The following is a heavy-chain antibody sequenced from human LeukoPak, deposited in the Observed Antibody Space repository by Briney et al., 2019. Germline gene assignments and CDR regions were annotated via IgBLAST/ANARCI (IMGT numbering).Heavy chain of an antibody. CDR1: GFTFSSYW. Sequence: PGGSLRLSCAASGFTFSSYWMSWVRQAPGKGLEWVSGISNSGGSTYYADSVKGRFTISRDNSKNTLYLQMNSLRAEDTALYYCAKVQERESRLDSWGQGTLVTVSS. V-gene: IGHV3-23*01. CDR2: ISNSGGST. D-gene: IGHD1-1*01. CDR3: AKVQERESRLDS. J-gene: IGHJ4*02.